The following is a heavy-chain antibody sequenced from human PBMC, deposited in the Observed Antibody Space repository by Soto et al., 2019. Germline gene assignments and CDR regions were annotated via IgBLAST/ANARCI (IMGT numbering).Heavy chain of an antibody. Sequence: GGSLRLSCAASGFTFSSYGMHWVRQAPGKGLEWVAVIWYDGSNKYYADSVKGRFTISRDNSKNTLYLQMNSLRADDTAVYYCALSLQRDYYFDYWGQGTLVTV. CDR3: ALSLQRDYYFDY. V-gene: IGHV3-33*01. CDR1: GFTFSSYG. J-gene: IGHJ4*02. D-gene: IGHD5-18*01. CDR2: IWYDGSNK.